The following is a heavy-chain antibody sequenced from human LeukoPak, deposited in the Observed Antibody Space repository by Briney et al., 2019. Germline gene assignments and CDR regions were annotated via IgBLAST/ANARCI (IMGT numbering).Heavy chain of an antibody. V-gene: IGHV3-33*01. D-gene: IGHD6-19*01. CDR2: VWYDGNKK. CDR3: ARASAVAGTRDY. Sequence: GGSLRLSCAASGFTFRSYAMHWVRQAPGKGLEWVAVVWYDGNKKYYADSVKGRFTISRDNAKNSLYLQMNSLRAEDSALYYCARASAVAGTRDYWGQGTLVTVSS. J-gene: IGHJ4*02. CDR1: GFTFRSYA.